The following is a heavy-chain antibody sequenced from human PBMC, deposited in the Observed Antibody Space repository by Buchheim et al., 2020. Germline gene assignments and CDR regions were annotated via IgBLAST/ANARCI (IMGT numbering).Heavy chain of an antibody. CDR3: ARSLDYTSTPFSTYLDP. D-gene: IGHD6-13*01. Sequence: QVQLQQWGAGLLKPSETLSLTCAVYGGSFSGFLWNWIRQPPGKGLEWIAEIDHGGSASHNPSLKSRVTVSVLASKKQVSLKLRSVTAADTAVYYCARSLDYTSTPFSTYLDPWGQGTL. CDR2: IDHGGSA. V-gene: IGHV4-34*01. CDR1: GGSFSGFL. J-gene: IGHJ5*02.